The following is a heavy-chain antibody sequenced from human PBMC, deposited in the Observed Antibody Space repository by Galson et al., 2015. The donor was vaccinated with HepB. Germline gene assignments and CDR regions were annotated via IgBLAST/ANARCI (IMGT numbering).Heavy chain of an antibody. V-gene: IGHV3-49*03. J-gene: IGHJ4*02. CDR2: IRSKAYRGTT. D-gene: IGHD2-15*01. CDR3: SREGALAAADY. CDR1: GFPFRDYA. Sequence: SLRLSCATAGFPFRDYAMSWFRQAPGKGLEWVGFIRSKAYRGTTEYAASVRGRCAISRDDSDNTVYLQINSLKVEDTAMYYCSREGALAAADYWGQGTLVIVSS.